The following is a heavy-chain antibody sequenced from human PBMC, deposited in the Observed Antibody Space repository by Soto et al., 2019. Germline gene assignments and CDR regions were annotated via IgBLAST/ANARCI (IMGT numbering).Heavy chain of an antibody. Sequence: PGGSLRLSCAASGFTFSSYAMSWVRQAPGKGLEWVSAISGSGGSTYYADSVKGRFTISRDNSKNTLYLQMNSLRAEDTAVYYCARDPSVVNDAFDIWGQGTMVTVSS. CDR3: ARDPSVVNDAFDI. J-gene: IGHJ3*02. V-gene: IGHV3-23*01. CDR2: ISGSGGST. D-gene: IGHD2-15*01. CDR1: GFTFSSYA.